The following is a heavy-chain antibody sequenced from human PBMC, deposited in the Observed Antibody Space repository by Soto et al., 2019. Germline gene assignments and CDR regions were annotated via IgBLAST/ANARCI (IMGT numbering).Heavy chain of an antibody. D-gene: IGHD6-13*01. V-gene: IGHV3-23*01. Sequence: GGSLRLSCAAFGFTFSSYAMSWVRQAPGKGLEWVSAISGSGGSTYYADSVKGRFTISRDNSKNTLYLQMNSLRAEDTAVYYCAKVGDSSSWTSLDYYMDVWGKGTTVTVSS. CDR3: AKVGDSSSWTSLDYYMDV. CDR2: ISGSGGST. CDR1: GFTFSSYA. J-gene: IGHJ6*03.